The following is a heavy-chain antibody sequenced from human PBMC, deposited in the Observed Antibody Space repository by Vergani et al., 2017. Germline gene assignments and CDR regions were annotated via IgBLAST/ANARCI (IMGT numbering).Heavy chain of an antibody. V-gene: IGHV4-61*01. CDR3: ARVGSTTTVVTPGRNYSYYCMDV. CDR2: IYYSGST. J-gene: IGHJ6*02. D-gene: IGHD4-23*01. Sequence: QVQLQESGPGLVKPSETLSLTCTVSGGSVSSGSYYWSWIRQPPGKGLEWIGYIYYSGSTNYNPSLKSRVTISVDTSKNQFSLKLSSVTAADTAVYYCARVGSTTTVVTPGRNYSYYCMDVWGQGTTVTVYS. CDR1: GGSVSSGSYY.